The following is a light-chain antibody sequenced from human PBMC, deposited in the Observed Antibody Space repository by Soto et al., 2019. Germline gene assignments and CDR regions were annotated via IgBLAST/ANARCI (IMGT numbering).Light chain of an antibody. CDR2: DAS. Sequence: EIVLTQSPATLSLSPGERATLSCRASQTVSISLAWYQQKPGQAPRLLIFDASNRATGIPARFSGSGSGTDFTLTISSRGPEAVAVYYCQQRNNWPPQITFGQGTRLEIK. V-gene: IGKV3-11*01. J-gene: IGKJ5*01. CDR1: QTVSIS. CDR3: QQRNNWPPQIT.